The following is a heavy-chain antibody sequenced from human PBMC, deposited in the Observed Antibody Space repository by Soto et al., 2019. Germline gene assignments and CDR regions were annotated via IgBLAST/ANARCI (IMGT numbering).Heavy chain of an antibody. V-gene: IGHV1-69*01. Sequence: QVQLVQSGAEVKKPGSSVKVSCKASGGTFSSYAISWVRQAPGPGLEWMGGIIPIFGTANYAQKFQGRVTMTADESTSTADMELSSLRSEDTAVYYCARHDLGIQLWLYGMDVWGQGTTVTVSS. D-gene: IGHD5-18*01. J-gene: IGHJ6*02. CDR2: IIPIFGTA. CDR3: ARHDLGIQLWLYGMDV. CDR1: GGTFSSYA.